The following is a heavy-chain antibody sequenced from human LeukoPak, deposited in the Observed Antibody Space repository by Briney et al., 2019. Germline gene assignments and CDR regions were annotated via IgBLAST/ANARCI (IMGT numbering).Heavy chain of an antibody. V-gene: IGHV4-59*01. CDR1: GGSISSYY. J-gene: IGHJ4*02. D-gene: IGHD2/OR15-2a*01. CDR2: IYCSGST. Sequence: SETLSLTCTVSGGSISSYYWSWIRQPPGKGLEWIGYIYCSGSTNYNPSLKSRVTISVDTSKNQFSLKLSSVTAADTAVYYCARDYHQEFFDYWGQGTLVTVSS. CDR3: ARDYHQEFFDY.